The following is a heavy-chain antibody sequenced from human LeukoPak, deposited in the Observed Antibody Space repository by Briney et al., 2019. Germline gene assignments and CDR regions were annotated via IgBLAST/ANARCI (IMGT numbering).Heavy chain of an antibody. CDR1: GYTFTSYD. V-gene: IGHV1-69*05. CDR2: IIPIFGTA. CDR3: AHGSVVPAAHNWFDP. Sequence: ASVKVSCKASGYTFTSYDINWVRQAPGQGLEWMGRIIPIFGTANYAQKFQGRVTITTDESTSTAYMELSSLRSEDTAVYYCAHGSVVPAAHNWFDPWGQGTLVTVSS. J-gene: IGHJ5*02. D-gene: IGHD2-2*01.